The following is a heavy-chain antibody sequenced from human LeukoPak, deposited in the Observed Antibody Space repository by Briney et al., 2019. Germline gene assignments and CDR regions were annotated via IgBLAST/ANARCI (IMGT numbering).Heavy chain of an antibody. CDR1: RFTFSSYA. V-gene: IGHV3-23*01. J-gene: IGHJ4*02. D-gene: IGHD3-10*01. CDR2: ISGSGASA. CDR3: AKGYSRTTASYFDY. Sequence: PGGSLRLSCAASRFTFSSYAMSWVRQAPGKGLEWVSPISGSGASAHYADSVKGRFTTSRDNSKNTLYLQMNSLTAEDTAVYYCAKGYSRTTASYFDYWGQGILVTVSS.